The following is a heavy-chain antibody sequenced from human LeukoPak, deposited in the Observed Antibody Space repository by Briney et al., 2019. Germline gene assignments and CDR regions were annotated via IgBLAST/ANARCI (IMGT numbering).Heavy chain of an antibody. CDR1: GGSISSSSYY. V-gene: IGHV4-39*01. Sequence: SDTLSLTCTVSGGSISSSSYYWGWIRQPPGKGLEWIGSIYYSGSTYYNPSLKSRVTISVDTSKNQFSLKLSSVTAADTAVYYCARHGGDYDAFDIWGQGTMVTLSS. D-gene: IGHD2-21*02. CDR3: ARHGGDYDAFDI. CDR2: IYYSGST. J-gene: IGHJ3*02.